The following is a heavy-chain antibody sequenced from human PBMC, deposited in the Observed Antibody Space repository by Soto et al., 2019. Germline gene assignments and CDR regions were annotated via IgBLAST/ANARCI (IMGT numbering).Heavy chain of an antibody. J-gene: IGHJ4*02. CDR2: IYYRGNT. Sequence: QVQLQESGPGLVKPSETLSLTCTVSGGSISSYYWNWIRQPPGKGLEWIGYIYYRGNTNYNPSLKSRVTISVDASKNQFSLKLSSVPAADTAVYYCARQPGYYDILTGYSTYYFDYWGQGTLVTVSS. D-gene: IGHD3-9*01. V-gene: IGHV4-59*08. CDR1: GGSISSYY. CDR3: ARQPGYYDILTGYSTYYFDY.